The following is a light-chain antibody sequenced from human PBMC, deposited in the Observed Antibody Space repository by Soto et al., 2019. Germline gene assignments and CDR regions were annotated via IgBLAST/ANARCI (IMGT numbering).Light chain of an antibody. CDR3: SSYTSSSTVV. V-gene: IGLV2-14*03. Sequence: QSALTQPASVSGSPGQSITISCTGTSSDVGGYTYVSWYQQHPGKAPKLMIYHVSNRPSGLSNRFSGSKSGNTASLTISGLQAEDEADYYCSSYTSSSTVVFGGGTKLTVL. CDR2: HVS. J-gene: IGLJ2*01. CDR1: SSDVGGYTY.